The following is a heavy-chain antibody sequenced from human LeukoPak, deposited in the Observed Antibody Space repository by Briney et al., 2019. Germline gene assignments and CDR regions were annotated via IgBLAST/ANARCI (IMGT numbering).Heavy chain of an antibody. CDR1: GYTFTSYY. D-gene: IGHD3-22*01. CDR3: ARDSHTYYYDSSGYSFDS. J-gene: IGHJ4*02. CDR2: INPSGGST. V-gene: IGHV1-46*01. Sequence: ASVKVSCKASGYTFTSYYMHWVRQAPGQGLEWMGIINPSGGSTSYAQKFQGRVTMTRDTSTSTVYMELSSLRSEDTAVYYCARDSHTYYYDSSGYSFDSWGQGTLVTVSS.